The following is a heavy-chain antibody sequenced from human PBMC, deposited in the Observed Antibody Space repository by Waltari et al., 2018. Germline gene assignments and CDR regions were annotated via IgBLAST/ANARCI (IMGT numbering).Heavy chain of an antibody. D-gene: IGHD6-13*01. J-gene: IGHJ6*02. V-gene: IGHV1-69*01. CDR2: IMPIFGTA. CDR3: AREDVAAAYYYYYGMDV. Sequence: QVQLVQSGAEVKKPGASVKVSCKASGYTFTSYDINWVRQATGQGLEWMGGIMPIFGTANYAQKFQGRVTITADESTSTAYMELSSLGSEDTAVDYCAREDVAAAYYYYYGMDVWGQGTTVTVSS. CDR1: GYTFTSYD.